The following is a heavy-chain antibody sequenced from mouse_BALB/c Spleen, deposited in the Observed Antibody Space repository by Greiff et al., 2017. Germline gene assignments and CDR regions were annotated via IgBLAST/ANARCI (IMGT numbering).Heavy chain of an antibody. CDR1: GYSITSGYY. Sequence: ESGPGLVKPSQSLSLTCSVTGYSITSGYYWNWIRQFPGNKLEWMGYISYDGSNNYNPSLKNRISITRDTSKNQFFLKLNSVTTEDTATYYCARRTPYYYAMDYWGQGTSVTVSS. V-gene: IGHV3-6*02. CDR3: ARRTPYYYAMDY. CDR2: ISYDGSN. J-gene: IGHJ4*01.